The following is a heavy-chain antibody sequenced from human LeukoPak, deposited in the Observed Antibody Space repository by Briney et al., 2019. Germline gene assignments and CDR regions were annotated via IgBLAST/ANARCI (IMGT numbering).Heavy chain of an antibody. CDR1: GFTFSDYS. J-gene: IGHJ4*02. Sequence: GGSLRLSCAASGFTFSDYSMTWVRQAPGKGLEWVSYISSGSTTIYYAESVKGRFTISRDNAKKSLYLQMNSLRAEDTAVYYCASREGYYYDSSGIALGIWGQGTLVTVPS. V-gene: IGHV3-48*01. CDR3: ASREGYYYDSSGIALGI. CDR2: ISSGSTTI. D-gene: IGHD3-22*01.